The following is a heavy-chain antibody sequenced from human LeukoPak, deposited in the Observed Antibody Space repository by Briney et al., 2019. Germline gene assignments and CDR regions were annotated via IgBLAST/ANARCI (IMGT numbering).Heavy chain of an antibody. Sequence: QPGGSLRLSCAASGFTFSNYAMSWVRQAPGKGLEWVSGISGRGGSIYYADAVKGRFTILRDNSKNTLYLQMNSLRAEDTAVYHCAIPLGYCSSGSCLNVWGKGNTVTVSS. D-gene: IGHD2-15*01. CDR3: AIPLGYCSSGSCLNV. CDR2: ISGRGGSI. CDR1: GFTFSNYA. V-gene: IGHV3-23*01. J-gene: IGHJ6*04.